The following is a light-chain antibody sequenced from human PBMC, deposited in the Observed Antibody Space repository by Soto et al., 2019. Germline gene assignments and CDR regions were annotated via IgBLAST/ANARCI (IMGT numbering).Light chain of an antibody. J-gene: IGKJ4*01. CDR1: QSINNN. Sequence: EIVMTQSPATLSVSPGERATLSCRASQSINNNLAWYQQKRGQGPRLLIYGASSRATGTPARFSGSGSGTGFPLTISSLPSEDFAIYYCQQHNDWPLTFGGGTKEEIK. V-gene: IGKV3-15*01. CDR2: GAS. CDR3: QQHNDWPLT.